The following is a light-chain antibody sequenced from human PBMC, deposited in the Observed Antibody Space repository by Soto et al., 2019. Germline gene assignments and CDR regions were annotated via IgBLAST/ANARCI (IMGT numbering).Light chain of an antibody. CDR1: SSDIGTYNY. CDR2: HVS. Sequence: QSALTQPASVSGSPGQSITISCIGTSSDIGTYNYVAWYQQHPAKTPKLIIYHVSYRPSGVSNRFSGSNSGNTASLTISGLQAEDEADYYCSSYTTAGTYVFGNGTKVTVL. V-gene: IGLV2-14*01. J-gene: IGLJ1*01. CDR3: SSYTTAGTYV.